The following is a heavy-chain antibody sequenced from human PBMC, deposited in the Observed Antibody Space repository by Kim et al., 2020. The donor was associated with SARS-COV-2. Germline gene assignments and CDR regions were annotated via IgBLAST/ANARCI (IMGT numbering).Heavy chain of an antibody. Sequence: ASVKVSCKASGDTFTSYGFSWVRQAPGQGLEWMGWISAHNGDTLYAQNVQDRVTMTTDASTSTVYMELRSLRSDDTAVYFCARKSTGNPFDYWGQGTLVTVSS. CDR1: GDTFTSYG. D-gene: IGHD7-27*01. CDR2: ISAHNGDT. CDR3: ARKSTGNPFDY. V-gene: IGHV1-18*04. J-gene: IGHJ4*02.